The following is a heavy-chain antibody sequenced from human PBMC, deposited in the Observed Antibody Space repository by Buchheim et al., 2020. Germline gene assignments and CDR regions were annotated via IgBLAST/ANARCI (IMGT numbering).Heavy chain of an antibody. CDR3: ARDRSTAMEYSYYYYYYGMDV. CDR1: GFTFSSNS. J-gene: IGHJ6*02. Sequence: EVQLVESGGGLVKPGGSLRLSCAASGFTFSSNSMNWVRQAPGKGLGWVSSISSSSSYIYYADSVKGRFTISRDNAKNSLYLQMNSLRAEDTAVYYCARDRSTAMEYSYYYYYYGMDVWGQGTT. CDR2: ISSSSSYI. V-gene: IGHV3-21*01. D-gene: IGHD5-18*01.